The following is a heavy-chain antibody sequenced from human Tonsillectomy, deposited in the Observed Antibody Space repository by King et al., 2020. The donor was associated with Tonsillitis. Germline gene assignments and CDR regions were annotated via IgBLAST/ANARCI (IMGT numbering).Heavy chain of an antibody. Sequence: VQLVESGGGLVQPGRSLRLSCEASGFTFSDYCMHWVRQTPAKGLEWVAIISFDGSDIYQADSVKGRITISRDNSENTVFLQMNSLRAEDAAVYYCAKDVRGFGSGSFPGPWGQGTLVTVSS. V-gene: IGHV3-30*18. CDR1: GFTFSDYC. CDR2: ISFDGSDI. J-gene: IGHJ5*02. CDR3: AKDVRGFGSGSFPGP. D-gene: IGHD3-10*01.